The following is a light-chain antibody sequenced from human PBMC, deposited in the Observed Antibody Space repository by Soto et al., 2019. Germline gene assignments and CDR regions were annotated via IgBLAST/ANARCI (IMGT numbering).Light chain of an antibody. V-gene: IGKV4-1*01. Sequence: IVMTQSPDSLAVSLGERATINCKSSQSLFYSSNKNYLAWYQQKPGQPPKLLIYWSSTRESGVPDRFSGSGSGTDFTLTISSLQAEDVAVYYCQQYYTTPVTFGQGTKVEIK. CDR3: QQYYTTPVT. J-gene: IGKJ1*01. CDR2: WSS. CDR1: QSLFYSSNKNY.